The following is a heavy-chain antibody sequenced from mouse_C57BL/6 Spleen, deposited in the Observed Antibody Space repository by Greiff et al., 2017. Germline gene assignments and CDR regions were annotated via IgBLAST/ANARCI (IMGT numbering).Heavy chain of an antibody. D-gene: IGHD2-5*01. Sequence: QVQLQQPGAELVRPGSSVKLSCKASGYTFTSYWMDWVKQRPGQGLEWIGNIYPSDSETHYNQKFKDKATLTVDKSSSTAYMQLSSLTSEDSAVYYCARESNYVGYAMDYWGQGTSVTVSS. CDR3: ARESNYVGYAMDY. J-gene: IGHJ4*01. CDR1: GYTFTSYW. V-gene: IGHV1-61*01. CDR2: IYPSDSET.